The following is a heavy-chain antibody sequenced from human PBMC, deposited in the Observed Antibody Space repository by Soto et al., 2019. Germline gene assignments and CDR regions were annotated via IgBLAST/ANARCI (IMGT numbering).Heavy chain of an antibody. V-gene: IGHV3-30*18. CDR3: AKDDCISTSCYYFDY. CDR2: ISYDGSNK. J-gene: IGHJ4*02. CDR1: GFTFSTYG. Sequence: QVQLVESGGGVVQPGRSLRLSCAASGFTFSTYGMHWVCQAPGKGLEWVAVISYDGSNKYYADSVKGRFTISRDNSKNTLYLQMNSLSAEDTAVYYCAKDDCISTSCYYFDYWGQGTLVTVSS. D-gene: IGHD2-2*01.